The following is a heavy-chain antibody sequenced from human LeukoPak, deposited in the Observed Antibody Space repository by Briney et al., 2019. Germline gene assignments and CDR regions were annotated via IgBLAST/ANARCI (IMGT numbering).Heavy chain of an antibody. CDR1: EFNFNIYE. V-gene: IGHV3-48*03. Sequence: GGSLRLSCAASEFNFNIYEMNWVRQAPGKGLEWISYISTNGITTEYADSVKGRFTISRDNAKNSLYLQMNSLRAEDTAVYYCARDLGDTFDIWGQGTMVTVSS. CDR3: ARDLGDTFDI. J-gene: IGHJ3*02. CDR2: ISTNGITT.